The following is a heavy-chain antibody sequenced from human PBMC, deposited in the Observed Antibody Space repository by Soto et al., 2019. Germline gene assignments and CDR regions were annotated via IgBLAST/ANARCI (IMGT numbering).Heavy chain of an antibody. D-gene: IGHD3-3*02. CDR3: AREQGAFTRIRGDVDY. J-gene: IGHJ4*02. CDR1: GFTFSSYW. CDR2: IKQDGSEK. Sequence: EVQLVESGGGLVQPGGSLRLSCAASGFTFSSYWMSWVRQAPGKGLEWVANIKQDGSEKYYVDSVKGRFTISRDNAKNSLYLQMNSLRAEDTAVYYCAREQGAFTRIRGDVDYWGRGTLVTVSS. V-gene: IGHV3-7*03.